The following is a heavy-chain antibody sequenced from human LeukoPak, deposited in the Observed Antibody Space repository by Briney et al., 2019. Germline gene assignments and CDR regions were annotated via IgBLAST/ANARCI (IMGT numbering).Heavy chain of an antibody. V-gene: IGHV3-11*04. CDR2: ISSSGSTI. CDR3: ARDYKMATIYYFDY. CDR1: GFTFSDYY. D-gene: IGHD5-24*01. Sequence: GGSLRLSCAASGFTFSDYYMSWIRQAPGKGLEWVSYISSSGSTIYYADSVKGRFTISRDNAKNSLYLQMNSLRAEDTAVYYCARDYKMATIYYFDYWGQGTLVTVSS. J-gene: IGHJ4*02.